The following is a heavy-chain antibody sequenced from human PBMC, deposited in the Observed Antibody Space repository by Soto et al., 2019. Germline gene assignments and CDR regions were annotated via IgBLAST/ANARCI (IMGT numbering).Heavy chain of an antibody. V-gene: IGHV3-21*01. D-gene: IGHD3-10*01. J-gene: IGHJ6*02. CDR3: ARDVLLWFGDYGMDV. CDR2: ISSSSSYI. Sequence: GGSLRLSCAASGFTFSSYSMNWVRQAPGKGLEWVSSISSSSSYIYYADSVKGRFTISRDNAKNSLYLQMSSLRAEDTAVYYCARDVLLWFGDYGMDVWGQGTTVTVSS. CDR1: GFTFSSYS.